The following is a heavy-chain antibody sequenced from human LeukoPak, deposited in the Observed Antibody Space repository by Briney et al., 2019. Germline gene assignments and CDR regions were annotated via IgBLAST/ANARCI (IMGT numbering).Heavy chain of an antibody. CDR3: ASRSGYDSSGYYYGMDV. CDR2: IYPGDSDT. J-gene: IGHJ6*02. D-gene: IGHD3-22*01. Sequence: GESLKISCKGSGYSFTSYWLGWVRQIPGTGLEWMGIIYPGDSDTRYSPSFQGQVTISADKSISTAYLQWSSLKSSDTAMYYCASRSGYDSSGYYYGMDVWGQGTTVTVSS. CDR1: GYSFTSYW. V-gene: IGHV5-51*01.